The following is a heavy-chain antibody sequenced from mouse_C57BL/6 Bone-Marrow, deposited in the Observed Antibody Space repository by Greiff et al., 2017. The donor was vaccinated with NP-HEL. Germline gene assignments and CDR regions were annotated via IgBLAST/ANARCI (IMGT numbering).Heavy chain of an antibody. CDR2: ISSGSSTI. Sequence: EVHLVESGGGLVKPGGSLKLSCAASGFTFSDYGMHWVRQAPEKGLEWVAYISSGSSTIYYADTVKGRFTISRDNAKNTLFLQMTSLRSEDTAMYYCARRDYGSSYPPWFAYWGQGTLVTVSA. CDR1: GFTFSDYG. V-gene: IGHV5-17*01. D-gene: IGHD1-1*01. J-gene: IGHJ3*01. CDR3: ARRDYGSSYPPWFAY.